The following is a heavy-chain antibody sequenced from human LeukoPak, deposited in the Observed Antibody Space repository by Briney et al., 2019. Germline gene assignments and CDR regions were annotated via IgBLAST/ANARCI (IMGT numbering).Heavy chain of an antibody. J-gene: IGHJ5*02. Sequence: SETLSLTCTVSGGSISSYYWSWIRQPPGKGLEWIGYIYYSGSTNYNPSLKSRVTVSVDTSKNQFSLKLSSVTAADTAVYYCAREVRFLEWLPWFDPWGQGTLVTVSS. CDR3: AREVRFLEWLPWFDP. CDR1: GGSISSYY. V-gene: IGHV4-59*01. CDR2: IYYSGST. D-gene: IGHD3-3*01.